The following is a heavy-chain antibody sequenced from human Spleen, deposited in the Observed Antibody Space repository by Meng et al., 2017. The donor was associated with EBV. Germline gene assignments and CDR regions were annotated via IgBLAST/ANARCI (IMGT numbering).Heavy chain of an antibody. J-gene: IGHJ4*02. CDR3: ARGGDSDYEHAY. CDR2: IYYSGST. D-gene: IGHD5-12*01. Sequence: VQLPESGPGLVKPSQTLSLTCAVSGGSISSGGYYWSWIRQPPGKGLEWIGYIYYSGSTYYNPSLKSRVTISVDMSKNQFSLKLSSVTAADTAVYYCARGGDSDYEHAYWGQGTLVTVSS. CDR1: GGSISSGGYY. V-gene: IGHV4-30-4*01.